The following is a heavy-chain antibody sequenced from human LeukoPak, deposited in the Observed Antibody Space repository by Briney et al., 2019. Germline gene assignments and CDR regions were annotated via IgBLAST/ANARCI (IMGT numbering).Heavy chain of an antibody. CDR3: ARVRSGSDFWSGRTHNWFDP. J-gene: IGHJ5*02. Sequence: TSVKVSCKASGYTFTSYYMHWVRQAPGQGLEWMGIINPSGGSTSYAQKFQGRVTITRDTSASTAYMELSSLRSEDTAVYYCARVRSGSDFWSGRTHNWFDPWGQGILVTVSS. V-gene: IGHV1-46*01. CDR1: GYTFTSYY. CDR2: INPSGGST. D-gene: IGHD3-3*01.